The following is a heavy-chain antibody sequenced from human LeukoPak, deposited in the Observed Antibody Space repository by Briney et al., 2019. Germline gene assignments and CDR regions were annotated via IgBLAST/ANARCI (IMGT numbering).Heavy chain of an antibody. V-gene: IGHV3-30*02. Sequence: GGSLRLSCAASGFNFRGYAMHWVRLVPGKGLEWVAFLRFDGSNEKYAESLKGRFTISRDNSKDTLYLQINTLRVDGSAVYYCAKEGYVNGVVDYWGQGTLVTVSS. CDR3: AKEGYVNGVVDY. D-gene: IGHD2-15*01. CDR2: LRFDGSNE. CDR1: GFNFRGYA. J-gene: IGHJ4*02.